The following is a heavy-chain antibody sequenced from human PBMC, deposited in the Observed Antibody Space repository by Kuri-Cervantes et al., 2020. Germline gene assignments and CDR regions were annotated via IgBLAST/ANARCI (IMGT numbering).Heavy chain of an antibody. CDR1: GFTFSDYY. V-gene: IGHV3-11*04. CDR2: ISGRGNII. Sequence: GESLKISCAASGFTFSDYYMSWIRQAPGKGLEWVSYISGRGNIIYYADSVKGRFTISRDNAKNSLYLQMNSLRDEDTAVYYCARDRWNDLYYYGMDVWGQGTTVTVSS. CDR3: ARDRWNDLYYYGMDV. J-gene: IGHJ6*02. D-gene: IGHD1-1*01.